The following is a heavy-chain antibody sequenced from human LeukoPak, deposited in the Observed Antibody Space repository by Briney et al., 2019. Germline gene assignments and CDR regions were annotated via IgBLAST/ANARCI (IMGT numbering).Heavy chain of an antibody. V-gene: IGHV3-23*01. CDR3: AKRGIVIRAVIIVGFHKEAYYFDY. Sequence: GGSLRLSCAVSGITLSNYGMSWVRQAPGKGLECVAGISDIVGSTNYADSVKGRFTISRDNPKNMLYLQMNSLRAEDTAVYFCAKRGIVIRAVIIVGFHKEAYYFDYWGQGALVTVSS. CDR2: ISDIVGST. D-gene: IGHD3-10*01. CDR1: GITLSNYG. J-gene: IGHJ4*02.